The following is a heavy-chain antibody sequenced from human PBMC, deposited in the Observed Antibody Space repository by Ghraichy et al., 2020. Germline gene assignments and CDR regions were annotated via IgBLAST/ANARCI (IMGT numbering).Heavy chain of an antibody. CDR3: ARDPGYSDFWSGYSMADY. V-gene: IGHV3-48*02. J-gene: IGHJ4*02. D-gene: IGHD3-3*01. Sequence: GSLRLSCAASGFTFSSYSMNWVRQAPGKGLEWVSYISSSSSTIYYADSVKGRFTISRDNTKNSLYLQMNSLRDEDTAVYYCARDPGYSDFWSGYSMADYWGQGTLVTVSS. CDR1: GFTFSSYS. CDR2: ISSSSSTI.